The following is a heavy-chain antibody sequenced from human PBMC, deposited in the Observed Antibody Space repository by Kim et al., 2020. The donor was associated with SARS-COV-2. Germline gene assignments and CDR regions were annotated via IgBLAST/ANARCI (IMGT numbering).Heavy chain of an antibody. Sequence: GGSLRLSCAASGFTFSSYAMSWVRQAPGKGLEWVSAISGSGGSTYYADSVKGRFTISRDNSKNTLYLQMNSLRAEDTAVYYCPRLRYGGNFNWFDPWGQGTLVTVSS. V-gene: IGHV3-23*01. CDR2: ISGSGGST. CDR3: PRLRYGGNFNWFDP. D-gene: IGHD2-21*02. CDR1: GFTFSSYA. J-gene: IGHJ5*02.